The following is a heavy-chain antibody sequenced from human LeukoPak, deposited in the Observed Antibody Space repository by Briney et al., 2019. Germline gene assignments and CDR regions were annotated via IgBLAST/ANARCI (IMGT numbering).Heavy chain of an antibody. V-gene: IGHV3-74*01. D-gene: IGHD6-19*01. J-gene: IGHJ4*02. CDR2: INSDGSST. CDR1: GFTFSRYW. Sequence: PGGSLRLSCAASGFTFSRYWMHWVRQAPGKGLVWVSRINSDGSSTSYADSVKGRFTISRDNAKNTLYLQMNSLRAEDTGVYYCASPTYSSGWYLGYWGRGTLVTVSS. CDR3: ASPTYSSGWYLGY.